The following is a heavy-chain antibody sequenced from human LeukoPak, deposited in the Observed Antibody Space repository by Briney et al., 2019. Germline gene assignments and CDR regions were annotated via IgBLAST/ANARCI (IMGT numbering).Heavy chain of an antibody. CDR2: IYHSGST. J-gene: IGHJ3*02. Sequence: SETLSLTCAMSGYSISSGYYWGWVRQPPGKGLEWIGIIYHSGSTFFNPSLKSRVTISVDTSKNHLSLKLSSVTAADTAVYYCARLGARNAFDIWGQGTVVTVSS. V-gene: IGHV4-38-2*01. CDR1: GYSISSGYY. CDR3: ARLGARNAFDI.